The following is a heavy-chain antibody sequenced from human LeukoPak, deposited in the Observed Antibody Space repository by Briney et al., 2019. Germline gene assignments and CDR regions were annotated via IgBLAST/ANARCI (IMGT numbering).Heavy chain of an antibody. Sequence: GGSLRLSCAASGFTVSSNYMSWVRQAPGKGLEWVSVIYSGGSTYYADSVKGRFTISRDNSKNTLYLQMNSLRAEDTAVYYCARDVYSSGWYFDYWAQGTLVTVSS. CDR3: ARDVYSSGWYFDY. CDR1: GFTVSSNY. V-gene: IGHV3-53*01. CDR2: IYSGGST. J-gene: IGHJ4*02. D-gene: IGHD6-19*01.